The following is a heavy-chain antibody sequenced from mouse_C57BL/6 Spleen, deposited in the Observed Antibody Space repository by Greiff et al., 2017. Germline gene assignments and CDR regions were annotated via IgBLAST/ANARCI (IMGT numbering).Heavy chain of an antibody. D-gene: IGHD2-4*01. CDR1: GYTFTSYW. J-gene: IGHJ2*01. CDR2: IDPSDSYT. CDR3: ARLGLYDYECD. Sequence: VQLQQPGAELVMPGASVKLSCKASGYTFTSYWMHWVKQRPGQGLEWIGEIDPSDSYTNYNKKFKGKSTLTVDKSSSTAYMQLSSLTSEDSAVYYCARLGLYDYECDWGQGTTLTVSS. V-gene: IGHV1-69*01.